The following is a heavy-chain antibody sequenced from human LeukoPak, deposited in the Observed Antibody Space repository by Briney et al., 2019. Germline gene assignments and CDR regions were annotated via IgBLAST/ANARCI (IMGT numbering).Heavy chain of an antibody. CDR2: ISGSGNSP. CDR3: AKERGYGDYESFDF. Sequence: GGSLRLSCAASGFTFSSYAMSWVRQAPGKGLEWVSTISGSGNSPYYADSVKGRFTISRVNSKNTFYLQMNSLRVDDTAIYYCAKERGYGDYESFDFWGQGTLVTVSS. V-gene: IGHV3-23*01. CDR1: GFTFSSYA. J-gene: IGHJ4*02. D-gene: IGHD4-17*01.